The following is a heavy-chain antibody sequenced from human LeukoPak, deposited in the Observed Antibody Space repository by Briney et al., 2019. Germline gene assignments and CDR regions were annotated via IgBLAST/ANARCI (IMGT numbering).Heavy chain of an antibody. V-gene: IGHV3-7*03. CDR2: IKQDGSEK. J-gene: IGHJ3*02. CDR3: ARGSYSSGCCAFDI. CDR1: GFTFSSYW. D-gene: IGHD6-19*01. Sequence: GGSLRLSCAASGFTFSSYWMSWVRQAPGKGLEWVANIKQDGSEKYYVDSVKGRFTISRDNAKNSLYLQMNSLRAEDTAVYYCARGSYSSGCCAFDIWGQGTMVTVSS.